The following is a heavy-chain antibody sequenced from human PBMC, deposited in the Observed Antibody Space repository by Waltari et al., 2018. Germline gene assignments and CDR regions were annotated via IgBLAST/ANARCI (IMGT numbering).Heavy chain of an antibody. Sequence: QVQLQQWGAGLLKPSETLSLTCAVYGGSFSGYYWSWIRQPPGKGLAWIGEINHSGSTNYNPFLKSRVTISVDTSKNQFSLKLSSVTAADTAVYYGARARYGTNFDYWGQGTLVTVSS. CDR3: ARARYGTNFDY. CDR2: INHSGST. CDR1: GGSFSGYY. D-gene: IGHD4-17*01. V-gene: IGHV4-34*01. J-gene: IGHJ4*02.